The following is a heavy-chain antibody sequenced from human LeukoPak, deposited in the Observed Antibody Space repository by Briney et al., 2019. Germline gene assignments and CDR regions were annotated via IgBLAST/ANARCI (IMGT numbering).Heavy chain of an antibody. CDR2: ISDSGANT. CDR3: AKRSSISSGYFDF. Sequence: GGSLRLSCAASGFTFSSYSMSWVRQAPGKGLEWVSIISDSGANTYYADSVRGRFTISRDNSKNTIYLQMNSLRAEDTAIYYCAKRSSISSGYFDFWGRGTLVTVSS. D-gene: IGHD3-22*01. J-gene: IGHJ4*02. CDR1: GFTFSSYS. V-gene: IGHV3-23*01.